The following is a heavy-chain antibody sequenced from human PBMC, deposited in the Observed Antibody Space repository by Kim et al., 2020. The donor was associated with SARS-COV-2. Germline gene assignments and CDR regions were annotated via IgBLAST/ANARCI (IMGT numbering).Heavy chain of an antibody. Sequence: GGSLRLSCAASGFTFSSYWMSWVRQAPGKGLEWVANIKQDGSEKYYVDSVKGRFTISRDNAKNSLYLQMNSLRAEDTAVYYCARDSMVRGDKYYYYGMDVWGQGPRSPSP. CDR1: GFTFSSYW. CDR2: IKQDGSEK. D-gene: IGHD3-10*01. CDR3: ARDSMVRGDKYYYYGMDV. V-gene: IGHV3-7*03. J-gene: IGHJ6*02.